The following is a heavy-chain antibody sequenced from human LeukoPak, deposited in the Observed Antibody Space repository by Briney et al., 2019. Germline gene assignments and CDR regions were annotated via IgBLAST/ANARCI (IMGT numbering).Heavy chain of an antibody. Sequence: GGSLRLSCAASGFTFSSHGMHWVRQAPGKGLEWVAFIRYDGSDKYYGDSVKGRFTISRDNSKNTLDLQMSSLRAEDTAAYYCTKESLPYCSTSSCSIDYWGQGTLVTVSS. CDR1: GFTFSSHG. CDR2: IRYDGSDK. D-gene: IGHD2-2*01. V-gene: IGHV3-30*02. J-gene: IGHJ4*02. CDR3: TKESLPYCSTSSCSIDY.